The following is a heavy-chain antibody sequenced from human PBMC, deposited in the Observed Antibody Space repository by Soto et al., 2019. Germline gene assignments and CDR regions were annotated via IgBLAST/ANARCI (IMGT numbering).Heavy chain of an antibody. CDR1: GYSISSGYY. V-gene: IGHV4-38-2*01. D-gene: IGHD1-1*01. CDR2: IYHSGST. J-gene: IGHJ6*02. Sequence: SETLSLTCAVSGYSISSGYYWGWIRQPPGKGLEWIGSIYHSGSTYYNPSPKSRVTISVDTSKNQFSLKLSSVTAADTAVYYCARGGDTTSYYYYGMDVWGQGTTVTVSS. CDR3: ARGGDTTSYYYYGMDV.